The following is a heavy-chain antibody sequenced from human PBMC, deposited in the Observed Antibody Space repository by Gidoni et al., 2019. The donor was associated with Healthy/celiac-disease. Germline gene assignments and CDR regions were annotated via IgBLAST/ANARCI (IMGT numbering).Heavy chain of an antibody. CDR1: GGSFSGYY. V-gene: IGHV4-34*01. CDR3: ARAAFGVASSYYYYYYMDV. CDR2: INHSGST. J-gene: IGHJ6*03. D-gene: IGHD3-3*01. Sequence: QVQLQQWGAGLLKPSETLSLTCAVYGGSFSGYYWSWIRQPPGKGLEWIGEINHSGSTNYNPSLKSRVTISVDTSKNQFSLKLSSVTAADTAVYYCARAAFGVASSYYYYYYMDVWGKGTTVTVSS.